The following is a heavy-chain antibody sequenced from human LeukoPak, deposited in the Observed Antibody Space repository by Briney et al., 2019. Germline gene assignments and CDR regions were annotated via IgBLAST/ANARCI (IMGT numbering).Heavy chain of an antibody. CDR2: INPNRGGN. CDR3: AGAGSSRSLGFDP. D-gene: IGHD6-13*01. J-gene: IGHJ5*02. V-gene: IGHV1-2*02. Sequence: GASVKVSCKASGYTFTGYYMHWVRQAPGQGLEWMGWINPNRGGNNFAQKFQDRSTLTSDTALSPAHTEPRRRSSDGPARVYCAGAGSSRSLGFDPWGQGTLVTVSS. CDR1: GYTFTGYY.